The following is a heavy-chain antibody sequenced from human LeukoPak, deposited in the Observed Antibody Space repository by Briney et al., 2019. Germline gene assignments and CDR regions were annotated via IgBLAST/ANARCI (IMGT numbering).Heavy chain of an antibody. J-gene: IGHJ4*02. CDR3: ARGYEVGATFDY. Sequence: AGGSLRLSCAASGFTFSSYGMHWVRQAPGKGLEWVAVIWYDGSNKYYADSVKGRFTISRDNSKNTLYLQMNSLRAEDTAVYYCARGYEVGATFDYWGQGTLVTVSP. CDR2: IWYDGSNK. V-gene: IGHV3-33*01. CDR1: GFTFSSYG. D-gene: IGHD1-26*01.